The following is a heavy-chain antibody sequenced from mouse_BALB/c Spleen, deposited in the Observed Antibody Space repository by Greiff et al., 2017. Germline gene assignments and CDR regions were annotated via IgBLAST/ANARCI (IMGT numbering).Heavy chain of an antibody. CDR1: GYSITSDYA. Sequence: DVKLQESGPGLVKPSQSLSLTCTVTGYSITSDYAWNWIRQFPGNKLEWMGYISYSGSTSYNPSLKSRISITRDTSKNQFFLQLNSVTTEDTATYYCARSHSSGYVEPAWFAYWGQGTLVTVSA. D-gene: IGHD3-1*01. V-gene: IGHV3-2*02. CDR2: ISYSGST. J-gene: IGHJ3*01. CDR3: ARSHSSGYVEPAWFAY.